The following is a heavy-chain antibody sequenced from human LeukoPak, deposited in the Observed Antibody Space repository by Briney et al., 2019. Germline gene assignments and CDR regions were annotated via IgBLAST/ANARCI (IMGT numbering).Heavy chain of an antibody. CDR2: MNPYSGRA. V-gene: IGHV1-2*02. J-gene: IGHJ3*02. CDR3: ASPSGGPSSAFDI. CDR1: EYTFNDYY. D-gene: IGHD3-10*01. Sequence: ASVKVSCKASEYTFNDYYIHWVRQAPGQGLEWMGWMNPYSGRADSAQKFQGRVTISADKSISTAYLQWSSLKASDTAMYYCASPSGGPSSAFDIWGQGTMVTVSS.